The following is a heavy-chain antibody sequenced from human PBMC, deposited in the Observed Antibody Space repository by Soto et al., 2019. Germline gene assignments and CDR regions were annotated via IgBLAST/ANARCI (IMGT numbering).Heavy chain of an antibody. CDR2: ISYDGSNK. V-gene: IGHV3-30*18. J-gene: IGHJ4*02. CDR1: GFTFTSYG. Sequence: QVQLVESGGGVVQPGRSLRLSCAASGFTFTSYGMHWVRQAPGKGLEWVAVISYDGSNKYYAGSVKGRLTISRDNSKNTLYLQMNSLRAEDTAVYYCAKDYYELDYWGQGTLVTVSS. D-gene: IGHD3-22*01. CDR3: AKDYYELDY.